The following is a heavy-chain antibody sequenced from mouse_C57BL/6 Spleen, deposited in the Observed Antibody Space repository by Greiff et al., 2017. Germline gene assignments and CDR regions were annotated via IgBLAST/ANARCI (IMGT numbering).Heavy chain of an antibody. V-gene: IGHV1-5*01. D-gene: IGHD2-5*01. CDR1: GYTFTSYW. CDR2: IYPGNSDT. CDR3: TRASLYYSNYLYAMDY. Sequence: EVKLQESGTVLARPGASVKMSCKTSGYTFTSYWMHWVKQRPGQGLEWIGAIYPGNSDTSYNQKFKGKVKLTAVTSASTAYMELSSLTNEDSAVYYCTRASLYYSNYLYAMDYWGQGTSVTVSS. J-gene: IGHJ4*01.